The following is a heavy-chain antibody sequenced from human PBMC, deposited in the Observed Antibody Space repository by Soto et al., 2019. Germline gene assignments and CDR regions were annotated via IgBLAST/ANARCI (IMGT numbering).Heavy chain of an antibody. Sequence: GGSLRLSCAVPVFTVSYNYMNLVRQSPGKGLEWVSVIYRGADTFYADSVKGRFTISRDNSKNTLYLQMNSLRAESTAVYYCARGMYGSGSYSIGDAFDMWGQGTMVT. V-gene: IGHV3-53*01. CDR2: IYRGADT. D-gene: IGHD3-10*01. CDR3: ARGMYGSGSYSIGDAFDM. CDR1: VFTVSYNY. J-gene: IGHJ3*02.